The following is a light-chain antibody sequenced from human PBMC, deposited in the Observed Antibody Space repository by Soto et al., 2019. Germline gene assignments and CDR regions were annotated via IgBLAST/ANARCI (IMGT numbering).Light chain of an antibody. J-gene: IGLJ2*01. V-gene: IGLV2-8*01. CDR2: EVT. CDR3: SSYAGSNNYVV. CDR1: SSDIGTYNF. Sequence: QSALTQPPSASGSPGQSVTISCTGTSSDIGTYNFVSWYQQHPGKAPKLIIYEVTKRPSGVPDRFSGSKSGITASLTVSGLQAEDEADDYCSSYAGSNNYVVFGGGTKVTVL.